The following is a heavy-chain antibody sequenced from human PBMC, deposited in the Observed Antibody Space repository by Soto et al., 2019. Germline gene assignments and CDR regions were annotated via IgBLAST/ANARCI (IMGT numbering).Heavy chain of an antibody. CDR1: GFTFSSYS. CDR3: ARDHLAIDYGDYVGGLDY. J-gene: IGHJ4*02. CDR2: ISSSSSYI. Sequence: GGSLRLSCAASGFTFSSYSMNWVRQAPGKGLEWVSSISSSSSYIYYADSVKGRFTISRDNAKNSLYLQMNSLRAEDTAVYYCARDHLAIDYGDYVGGLDYWGQGTLVTVSS. V-gene: IGHV3-21*01. D-gene: IGHD4-17*01.